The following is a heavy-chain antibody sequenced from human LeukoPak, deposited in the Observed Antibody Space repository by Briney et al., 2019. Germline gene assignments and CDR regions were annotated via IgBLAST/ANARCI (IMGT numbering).Heavy chain of an antibody. CDR3: AKRGSSGSYGNVDS. Sequence: GGSLRLSCAASGFTFSNYDMTWVRQAPGKGLEWVSAISGSGGTTYYADSVKGRFTISRDNSKNTLYLQMNSLRAEDTAVYYCAKRGSSGSYGNVDSWGQGTLVTVSS. V-gene: IGHV3-23*01. CDR2: ISGSGGTT. D-gene: IGHD1-26*01. CDR1: GFTFSNYD. J-gene: IGHJ4*02.